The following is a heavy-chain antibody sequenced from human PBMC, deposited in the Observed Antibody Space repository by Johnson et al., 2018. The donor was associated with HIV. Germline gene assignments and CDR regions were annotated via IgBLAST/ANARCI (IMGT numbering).Heavy chain of an antibody. V-gene: IGHV3-53*01. CDR2: IYSSGST. J-gene: IGHJ3*02. CDR3: AREWLYAFDI. D-gene: IGHD5-24*01. CDR1: GFTVSTNY. Sequence: VQLVESGGGLVQPGGSLRLSCAASGFTVSTNYMSWVRQAPGKGLDWVSVIYSSGSTYYTDPVKGRFTTSRDNSKNTLHLQMNRLRAEDTAVYYCAREWLYAFDIWGQGTIVTVSS.